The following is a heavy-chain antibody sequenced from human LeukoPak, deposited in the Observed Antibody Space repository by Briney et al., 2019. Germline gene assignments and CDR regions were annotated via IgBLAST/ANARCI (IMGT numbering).Heavy chain of an antibody. J-gene: IGHJ4*02. V-gene: IGHV6-1*01. CDR2: TYYRSKWYN. Sequence: SQTLSLTCAISEDSVSSNSAAWNWIRQSPSRGLEWLGRTYYRSKWYNDYAVSVKSRITINPDTSKNQFSLQLNSVTPEDTAVYYCARAAYCSSTSCYQYYFDYWGQGTLVTVSS. CDR3: ARAAYCSSTSCYQYYFDY. CDR1: EDSVSSNSAA. D-gene: IGHD2-2*01.